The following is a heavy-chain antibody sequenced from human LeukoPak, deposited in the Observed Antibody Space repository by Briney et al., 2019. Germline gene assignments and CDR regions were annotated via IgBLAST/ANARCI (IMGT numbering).Heavy chain of an antibody. CDR3: ATEDHTSGHAGALGFDP. V-gene: IGHV3-30*03. CDR2: IRQDGDGK. Sequence: GRSPRLSCAASGFTFSSYVMHWARQAPGEGLEWVAVIRQDGDGKFYGNSVKGRFTISRDNSRDTLYLQMDSLTTEDTAIYYCATEDHTSGHAGALGFDPWGQGTLVTVS. CDR1: GFTFSSYV. D-gene: IGHD3-22*01. J-gene: IGHJ5*02.